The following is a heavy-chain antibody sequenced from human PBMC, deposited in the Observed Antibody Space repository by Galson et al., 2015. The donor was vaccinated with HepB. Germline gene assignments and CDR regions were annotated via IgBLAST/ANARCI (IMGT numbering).Heavy chain of an antibody. CDR1: GFTFSSYG. J-gene: IGHJ3*02. V-gene: IGHV3-23*01. CDR2: ISGSGGST. D-gene: IGHD1-26*01. Sequence: SLRLSCAASGFTFSSYGMSWVRQAPGKGLEWVSSISGSGGSTFYADSVKGRFTISRDNSKNTLYLRMNSLRAKDTAVYYCAKDRAWELPINAFDIWGQGTMVTVSS. CDR3: AKDRAWELPINAFDI.